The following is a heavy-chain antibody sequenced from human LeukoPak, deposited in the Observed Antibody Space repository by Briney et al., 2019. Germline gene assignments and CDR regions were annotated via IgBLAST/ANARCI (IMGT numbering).Heavy chain of an antibody. V-gene: IGHV3-23*01. J-gene: IGHJ4*02. D-gene: IGHD1-1*01. Sequence: PGGSLRLSCAASGFTFSAYGMTWVRQAPGKGLEWVSAISGSGGSTYYADSVKGRFTISRDNSKNTLYLQMNSLRAEDTAVYYCAKSPTVRNPAFQWGQGTLVTVSS. CDR1: GFTFSAYG. CDR3: AKSPTVRNPAFQ. CDR2: ISGSGGST.